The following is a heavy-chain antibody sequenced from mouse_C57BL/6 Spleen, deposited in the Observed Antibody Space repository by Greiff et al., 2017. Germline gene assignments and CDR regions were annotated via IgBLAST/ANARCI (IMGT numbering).Heavy chain of an antibody. CDR1: GYTFTSYW. J-gene: IGHJ4*01. CDR2: IDPSDSYT. D-gene: IGHD2-4*01. Sequence: QVQLQQPGAELVRPGTSVKLSCKASGYTFTSYWMHWVKQRPGQGLEWIGVIDPSDSYTNYNQKFKGKATLTVDTSSSTAYMQLSSLTSEDSAVYDCARRRGEDEYEGPYAMDYWGQGTSVTVSS. CDR3: ARRRGEDEYEGPYAMDY. V-gene: IGHV1-59*01.